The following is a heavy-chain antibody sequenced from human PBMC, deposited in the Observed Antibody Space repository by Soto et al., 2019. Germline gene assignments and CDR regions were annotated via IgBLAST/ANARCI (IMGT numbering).Heavy chain of an antibody. J-gene: IGHJ4*02. CDR1: GGTFSSYT. V-gene: IGHV1-69*08. D-gene: IGHD2-21*02. CDR3: ARDTSYCGGDCYSDYFDY. Sequence: QVQLVQSAAEVKKPGSSVKVSCKASGGTFSSYTISWVRQAPGQGLEWMGRIIPIIGIATYAQKFQGRVTITAEKSARTGYMALSSLRSEDTAVYYCARDTSYCGGDCYSDYFDYWGEGTLVIVTS. CDR2: IIPIIGIA.